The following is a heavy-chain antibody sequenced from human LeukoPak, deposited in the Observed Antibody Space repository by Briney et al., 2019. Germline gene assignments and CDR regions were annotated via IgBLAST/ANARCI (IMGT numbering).Heavy chain of an antibody. CDR1: AFTVSSNC. J-gene: IGHJ4*02. CDR2: IYSAGST. Sequence: GGSLRLSCAASAFTVSSNCMIWVRQPPGNGLEWVSVIYSAGSTYNADSVRGRFTISRHNSKNTVYVQMDNLRPEDTAVYYCARVDTTLSYKLDYWGQGTLVTVSS. CDR3: ARVDTTLSYKLDY. D-gene: IGHD1-1*01. V-gene: IGHV3-53*04.